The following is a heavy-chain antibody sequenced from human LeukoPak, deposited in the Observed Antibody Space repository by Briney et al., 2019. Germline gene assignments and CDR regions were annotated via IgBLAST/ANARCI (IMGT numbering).Heavy chain of an antibody. Sequence: ASVKVSCKASGYTFTSYDINWVRQATGQGLEWMGWMNPNSGNTGYAQKFQGRVTMTRNTSISTAYMELSSLRSEDTAVYYCARAEGSSGYPPPTLVDYWCQGTLVTVSS. D-gene: IGHD6-13*01. CDR1: GYTFTSYD. V-gene: IGHV1-8*01. CDR3: ARAEGSSGYPPPTLVDY. J-gene: IGHJ4*02. CDR2: MNPNSGNT.